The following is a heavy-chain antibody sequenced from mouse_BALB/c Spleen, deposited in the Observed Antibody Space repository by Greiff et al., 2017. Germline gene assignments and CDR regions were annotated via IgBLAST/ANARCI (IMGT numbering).Heavy chain of an antibody. Sequence: EVKLVESGGGLVQPGGSRKLSCAASGFTFSSFGMHWVRQAPEKGLEWVAYISSGSSTIYYADTVKGRFTISRDNPKNTLFLQMTSLRSEDTAMYYCARNWDVWYFDVWGAGTTVTVSS. CDR2: ISSGSSTI. CDR1: GFTFSSFG. CDR3: ARNWDVWYFDV. V-gene: IGHV5-17*02. D-gene: IGHD4-1*01. J-gene: IGHJ1*01.